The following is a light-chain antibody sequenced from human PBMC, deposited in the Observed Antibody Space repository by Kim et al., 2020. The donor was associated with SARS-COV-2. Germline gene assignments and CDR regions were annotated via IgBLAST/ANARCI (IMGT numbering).Light chain of an antibody. CDR2: RKN. V-gene: IGLV10-54*01. J-gene: IGLJ3*02. CDR3: SACDSSLSAWV. CDR1: SNNVGNQG. Sequence: QAGLTQPPSVSKGLRQTATLTCTGNSNNVGNQGAAWLQQHQGHPPKLLSYRKNNRPSGISERFSASRSGNTASLTITGLQPEDEADYYCSACDSSLSAWVFGGGTQLTVL.